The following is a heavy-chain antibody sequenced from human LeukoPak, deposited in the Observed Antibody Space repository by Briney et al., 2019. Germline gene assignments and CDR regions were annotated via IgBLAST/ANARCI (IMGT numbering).Heavy chain of an antibody. CDR2: IYNSVTT. Sequence: PSETLSLTCTVSGRSVSGYYWSWIRQLPGTGHEWIAYIYNSVTTNYNPSLKSRITISIDTSKNQLSLQLTSVTAADTAVYYCARLKKYGGNPTYYYFDLWGRGTLVTVSS. CDR3: ARLKKYGGNPTYYYFDL. CDR1: GRSVSGYY. J-gene: IGHJ2*01. V-gene: IGHV4-59*08. D-gene: IGHD4-23*01.